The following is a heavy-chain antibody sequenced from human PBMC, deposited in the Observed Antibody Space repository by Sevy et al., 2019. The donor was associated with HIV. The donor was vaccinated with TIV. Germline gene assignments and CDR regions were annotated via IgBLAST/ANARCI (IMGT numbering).Heavy chain of an antibody. CDR3: ARQLGSCRSGNCYFDS. D-gene: IGHD3-3*01. CDR1: GLTFSTYA. Sequence: GGSLRLSCAASGLTFSTYAMSWVRQAPGKGLDWVSAVSNSGVDTYYAESVKGRFTISRDNSKNTLYLQMNSLRAEDTAVYYCARQLGSCRSGNCYFDSWGQGTLVTVSS. V-gene: IGHV3-23*01. CDR2: VSNSGVDT. J-gene: IGHJ4*02.